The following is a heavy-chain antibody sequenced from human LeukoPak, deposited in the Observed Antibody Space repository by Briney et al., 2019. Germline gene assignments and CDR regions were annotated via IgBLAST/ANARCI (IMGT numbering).Heavy chain of an antibody. CDR2: IYPGDSDA. CDR3: ARQGRFLEWQNSDY. Sequence: GESLKISCKGSGYTFSRYWIGWVRQMPGKGLEWMGIIYPGDSDARYSPSFEGQVTISVDKSINTAYLQWSSLKASDTAMYYCARQGRFLEWQNSDYWGQGTLVTVSS. D-gene: IGHD3-3*01. J-gene: IGHJ4*02. CDR1: GYTFSRYW. V-gene: IGHV5-51*01.